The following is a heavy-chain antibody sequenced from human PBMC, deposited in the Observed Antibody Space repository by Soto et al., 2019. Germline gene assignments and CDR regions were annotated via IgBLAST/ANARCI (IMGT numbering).Heavy chain of an antibody. Sequence: SETLSLTCTVSGGSISSGGYYWSWIRQHPGKGLEWIGYIYYSGSTYYNPSLKSRVTISVDTSKNQFSLKLSSVTAADTAVYYCASSYYGSGSYYKPDYWGQETLVTVSS. D-gene: IGHD3-10*01. CDR2: IYYSGST. CDR1: GGSISSGGYY. CDR3: ASSYYGSGSYYKPDY. J-gene: IGHJ4*02. V-gene: IGHV4-31*03.